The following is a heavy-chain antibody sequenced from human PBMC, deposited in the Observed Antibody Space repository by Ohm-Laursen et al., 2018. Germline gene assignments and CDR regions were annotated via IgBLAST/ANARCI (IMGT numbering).Heavy chain of an antibody. CDR3: ARDEIRGYSYGYAHY. V-gene: IGHV3-48*03. CDR1: GFTFSSYE. D-gene: IGHD5-18*01. Sequence: GSLRLSCAASGFTFSSYEMNWIRQAPGKGLEWVSYISSSGSTIYYADSVKGRFTISRDNAKNSLYLQMNSLRAEDTAVYYCARDEIRGYSYGYAHYWGQGTLVTVSS. J-gene: IGHJ4*02. CDR2: ISSSGSTI.